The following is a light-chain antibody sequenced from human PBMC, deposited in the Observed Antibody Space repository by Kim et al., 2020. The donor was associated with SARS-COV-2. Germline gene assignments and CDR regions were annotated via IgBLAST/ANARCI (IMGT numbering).Light chain of an antibody. J-gene: IGLJ2*01. V-gene: IGLV2-14*04. CDR1: SSDVGAYDY. CDR2: DVN. Sequence: GQSITISCTGTSSDVGAYDYVSWYQQHPGKAPKFMISDVNKRPSGVSDRLSGSKSGNTASLTISGLQTEDEADYYCTSYTPSSTVVFGGGTQLTVL. CDR3: TSYTPSSTVV.